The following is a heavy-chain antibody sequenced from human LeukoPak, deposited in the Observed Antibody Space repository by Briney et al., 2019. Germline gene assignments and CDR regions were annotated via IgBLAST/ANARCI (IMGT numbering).Heavy chain of an antibody. D-gene: IGHD1-26*01. V-gene: IGHV3-23*01. CDR3: AKVLSGSYHPYYFHY. J-gene: IGHJ4*02. Sequence: GGSLRLSCLDSTFTYSNYGMAWVRQAPGKGLEWVSGISGNGVSKDYAEPVKGRFTISRDDSKNTLYLHLSSLRVEDTATYYCAKVLSGSYHPYYFHYWGQGTLVTVSS. CDR1: TFTYSNYG. CDR2: ISGNGVSK.